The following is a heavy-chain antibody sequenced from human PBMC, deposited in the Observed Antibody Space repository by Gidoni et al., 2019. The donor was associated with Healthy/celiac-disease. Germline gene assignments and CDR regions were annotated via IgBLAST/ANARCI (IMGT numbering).Heavy chain of an antibody. Sequence: QVQLVESGGGLVKPGGSLRLSCAASGFPFRDYYMSWIRQAPGKGLEWVSYISSSSSYTNYADSVKGRFTISRDNAKNSLYLQMNSLRAEDTAVYYCARVGPALNWFDPWGQGTLVTVSS. CDR3: ARVGPALNWFDP. J-gene: IGHJ5*02. CDR1: GFPFRDYY. CDR2: ISSSSSYT. V-gene: IGHV3-11*06.